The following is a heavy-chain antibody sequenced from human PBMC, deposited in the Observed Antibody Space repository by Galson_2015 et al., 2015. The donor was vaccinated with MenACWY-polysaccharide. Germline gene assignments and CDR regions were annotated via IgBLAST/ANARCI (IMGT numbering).Heavy chain of an antibody. J-gene: IGHJ6*02. V-gene: IGHV7-4-1*02. D-gene: IGHD1-14*01. CDR1: GYTFTSYA. CDR2: INTNTGNP. Sequence: SVKVSCKASGYTFTSYAMNWVRQAPGQGLEWMGWINTNTGNPTYAQGFTGRFVFSLDTSVSTAYLQISSLKAEDTAVYYCARHITVPFDYYYYGMDVWVQGTTVTVSS. CDR3: ARHITVPFDYYYYGMDV.